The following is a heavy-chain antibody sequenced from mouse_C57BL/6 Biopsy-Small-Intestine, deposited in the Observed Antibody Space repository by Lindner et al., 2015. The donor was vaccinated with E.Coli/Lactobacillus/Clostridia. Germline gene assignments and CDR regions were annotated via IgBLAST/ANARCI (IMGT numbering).Heavy chain of an antibody. CDR3: ARRYSDGYYYAMDY. CDR2: INPSSGYT. D-gene: IGHD2-14*01. CDR1: GYTFTSYT. Sequence: VQLQESGAELARPGASVKMSCKASGYTFTSYTIHWVEQRPGQGLEWIGYINPSSGYTKYNQKFKDKATLTADKSSSTAYMQLSSLTSEDSAVYYCARRYSDGYYYAMDYWGQGTSVTVSS. J-gene: IGHJ4*01. V-gene: IGHV1-4*01.